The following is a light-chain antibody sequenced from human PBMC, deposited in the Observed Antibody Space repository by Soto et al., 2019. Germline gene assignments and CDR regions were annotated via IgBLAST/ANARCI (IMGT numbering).Light chain of an antibody. J-gene: IGKJ4*01. Sequence: EIVLTPSPGTLSLTPGERATLSCRASQTVSSSLLAWYQQKPGQAPRLLIYGTSSSATGIPDRCSGSGSGTDFTLTSTRLEPEDFAVYYCQQYGSSPTFGGGTKVDIK. CDR3: QQYGSSPT. CDR2: GTS. CDR1: QTVSSSL. V-gene: IGKV3-20*01.